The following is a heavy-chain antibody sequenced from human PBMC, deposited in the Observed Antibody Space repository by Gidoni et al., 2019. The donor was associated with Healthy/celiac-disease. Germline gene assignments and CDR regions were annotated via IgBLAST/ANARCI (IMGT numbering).Heavy chain of an antibody. J-gene: IGHJ6*02. CDR2: LIPILGIA. CDR3: ARVQTHDYYDSSGYYTYCYYGMDV. D-gene: IGHD3-22*01. CDR1: GGPFSSYT. V-gene: IGHV1-69*02. Sequence: QVQLVQSGAGVKKPGSSVQVSCKASGGPFSSYTISRVRQAPGQGLECMGRLIPILGIANYAQKFQGRVTITADKSTSTAYMELSSLRSEDTAVYYCARVQTHDYYDSSGYYTYCYYGMDVWGQGTTVTVSS.